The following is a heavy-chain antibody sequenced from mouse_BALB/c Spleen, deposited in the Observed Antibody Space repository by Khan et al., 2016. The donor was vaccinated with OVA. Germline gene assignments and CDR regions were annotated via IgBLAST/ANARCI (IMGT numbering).Heavy chain of an antibody. CDR1: GYTFTSYV. D-gene: IGHD2-14*01. V-gene: IGHV1S136*01. J-gene: IGHJ2*01. CDR3: AKNDRNDVYVDY. CDR2: IYPFNDDT. Sequence: VQLQQSGPDLVKPGASVRMSCKASGYTFTSYVMHWLRQKPGQGLEWIGYIYPFNDDTKYNEKFKGKATLTSDKSSSTAYMALSSLTSEDSAVFSCAKNDRNDVYVDYWGQGTTLTVSA.